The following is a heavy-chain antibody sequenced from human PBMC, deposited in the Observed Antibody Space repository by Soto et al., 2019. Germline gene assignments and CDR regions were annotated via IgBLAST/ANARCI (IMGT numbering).Heavy chain of an antibody. Sequence: QVQLVESGGGVVQPGRSLRLSCAASGFTFSSYGMHWVRQAPGKGLEWVAVIWYDGSNKYYADSVKGRFTISRDNSKNTLYLLMNSLRAEDTAVYYYARPYYDILTGYSHYFDYWGQGTLVTVSS. CDR3: ARPYYDILTGYSHYFDY. V-gene: IGHV3-33*01. CDR1: GFTFSSYG. CDR2: IWYDGSNK. J-gene: IGHJ4*02. D-gene: IGHD3-9*01.